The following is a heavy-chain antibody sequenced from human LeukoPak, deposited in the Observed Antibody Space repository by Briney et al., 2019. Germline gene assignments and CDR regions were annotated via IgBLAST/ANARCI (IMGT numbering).Heavy chain of an antibody. V-gene: IGHV3-23*01. D-gene: IGHD6-19*01. CDR2: ISGSGGST. CDR3: AKDQVGQWLPPDAFDI. Sequence: GGSLRLSCAASGFTFSSYAMSWVRQAPGKGLEWVSAISGSGGSTHYADSVKGRFTISRDNSKNTLYLQMNSLRAEDTAVYYCAKDQVGQWLPPDAFDIWGQGTMVTVSS. CDR1: GFTFSSYA. J-gene: IGHJ3*02.